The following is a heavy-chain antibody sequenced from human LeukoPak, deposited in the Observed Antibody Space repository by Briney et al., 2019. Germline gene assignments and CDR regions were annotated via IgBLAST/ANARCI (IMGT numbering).Heavy chain of an antibody. CDR3: ARSRAAPHDAFDI. D-gene: IGHD6-13*01. J-gene: IGHJ3*02. CDR2: IYYSGST. CDR1: GGSISSYY. V-gene: IGHV4-59*01. Sequence: PSETLSLTCTVSGGSISSYYWSWTRQPPGKGLEWVGYIYYSGSTNYNPSLKSRVTISVDTSKNQFSLKLSSVTAADTAVYYCARSRAAPHDAFDIWGQGTMVTVSS.